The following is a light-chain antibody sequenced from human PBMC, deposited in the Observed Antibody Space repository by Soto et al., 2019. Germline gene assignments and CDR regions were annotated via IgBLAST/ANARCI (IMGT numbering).Light chain of an antibody. V-gene: IGLV2-14*01. CDR2: EVT. CDR3: TSYTTRSSLEL. J-gene: IGLJ2*01. Sequence: HSVLTQPASVSGSPGQSITISCTGTSSDVGGYNYVSWYQQHPGKAPKLLIYEVTLRPSGVSNRFSGSKSANTASLTISGLQAEDEADYYCTSYTTRSSLELFGGGTKLTVL. CDR1: SSDVGGYNY.